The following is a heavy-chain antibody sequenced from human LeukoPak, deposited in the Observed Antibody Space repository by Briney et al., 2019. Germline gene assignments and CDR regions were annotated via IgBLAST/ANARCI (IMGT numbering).Heavy chain of an antibody. V-gene: IGHV7-4-1*02. CDR1: GYTFTSYA. D-gene: IGHD2-8*01. Sequence: ASVKVSCKASGYTFTSYAMNWVRQAPGQGLEWMGWINTNTGNPTYAQGFTGRFVFSLDTSVSTAYLQLSSLKAEDTAVYYCARALGYCTNGVCYFNWFDPWGQGTLVTVSS. J-gene: IGHJ5*02. CDR3: ARALGYCTNGVCYFNWFDP. CDR2: INTNTGNP.